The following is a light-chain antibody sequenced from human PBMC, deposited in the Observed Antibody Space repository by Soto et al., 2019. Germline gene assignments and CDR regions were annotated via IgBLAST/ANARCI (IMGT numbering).Light chain of an antibody. J-gene: IGLJ2*01. CDR2: ANN. V-gene: IGLV1-40*01. CDR1: NSNVGGGYD. CDR3: QSYDPTLNVV. Sequence: QPVLTQPPSVSGAPGQTVTIYCTGSNSNVGGGYDVHWCQQLPGSAPKLLIYANNNRPSGVPDRFSGSKSGTSASLAITGLQAEDEADYYCQSYDPTLNVVFGGGTKLTVL.